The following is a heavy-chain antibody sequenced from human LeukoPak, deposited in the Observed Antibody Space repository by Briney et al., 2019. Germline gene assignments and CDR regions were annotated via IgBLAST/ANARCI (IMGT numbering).Heavy chain of an antibody. D-gene: IGHD1-26*01. J-gene: IGHJ6*03. Sequence: PGGSLRLSCAASGFTFSSYGMHWVRQAPGKGLEWVAFIRYDGSNKYYADSVKGRFTISRDNSKNTLYLQMNSLRAEDTAVYYCATWEMGATNYYYMDVWGKGTTVTISS. CDR1: GFTFSSYG. CDR3: ATWEMGATNYYYMDV. CDR2: IRYDGSNK. V-gene: IGHV3-30*02.